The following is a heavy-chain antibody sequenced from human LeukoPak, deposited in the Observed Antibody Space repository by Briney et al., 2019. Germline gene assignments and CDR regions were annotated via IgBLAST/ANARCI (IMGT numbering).Heavy chain of an antibody. V-gene: IGHV4-34*01. CDR2: INHSGST. CDR1: GGSFSGYY. CDR3: ARSNLGYSSSWRSFDY. J-gene: IGHJ4*02. Sequence: SETLSLTCAVYGGSFSGYYWSWIRQPPGKGLEWIGEINHSGSTNCNPSLKSRVTISVDTSKNQFSLKLSSVTAADTAVYYCARSNLGYSSSWRSFDYWGQGTLVTVSS. D-gene: IGHD6-13*01.